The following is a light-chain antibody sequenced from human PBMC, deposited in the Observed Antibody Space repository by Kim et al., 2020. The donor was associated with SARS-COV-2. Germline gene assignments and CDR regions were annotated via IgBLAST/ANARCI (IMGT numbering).Light chain of an antibody. V-gene: IGKV1-12*02. J-gene: IGKJ3*01. Sequence: DMQMTQSPSFVSASVGDRVTITCRASQGISKRLALYQQKPGRAPSLLIYATSILQTGVPSRFSGSGSGTDFTLTISSLQPEDFATYYCQHVDNFPSAFGPVTKVDIK. CDR1: QGISKR. CDR2: ATS. CDR3: QHVDNFPSA.